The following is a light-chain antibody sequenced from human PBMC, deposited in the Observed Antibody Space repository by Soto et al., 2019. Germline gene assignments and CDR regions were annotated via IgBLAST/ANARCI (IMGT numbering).Light chain of an antibody. CDR3: QQSYSVPIT. CDR1: ESISSN. Sequence: DIQMTQSPSSLSASVGDRVTITCRASESISSNLNWYQQKSGRAPQLLIHAASTLQTGVPSRFSGSGSGTDFTLTIGSLQPEDFATYYCQQSYSVPITFGQGTRLEIK. J-gene: IGKJ5*01. V-gene: IGKV1-39*01. CDR2: AAS.